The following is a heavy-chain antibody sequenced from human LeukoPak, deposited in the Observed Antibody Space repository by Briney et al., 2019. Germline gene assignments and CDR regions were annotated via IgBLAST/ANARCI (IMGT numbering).Heavy chain of an antibody. V-gene: IGHV4-39*02. CDR1: GGSISSSGYY. CDR3: VRDFRGSGWGGSPDY. CDR2: IYYSGIT. J-gene: IGHJ4*02. Sequence: SETLSLTCTVSGGSISSSGYYWGWIRQSPGEGLEWIGNIYYSGITYYNPSLKSRVTISVDTSKNQFSVKLSSVTAADTAVYYCVRDFRGSGWGGSPDYWGQGTLVTVSS. D-gene: IGHD6-19*01.